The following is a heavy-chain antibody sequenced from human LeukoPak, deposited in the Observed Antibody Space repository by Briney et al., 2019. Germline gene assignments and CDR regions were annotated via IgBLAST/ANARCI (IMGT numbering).Heavy chain of an antibody. D-gene: IGHD1-26*01. CDR2: ISSSSSTI. V-gene: IGHV3-48*01. Sequence: PGGSLRLSCAASGFTFSSYSMNWVRQAPGKGLEWVSYISSSSSTIYYADSVKGRFTISRDNAKNSLYLQMNSLRPEDTAVYYYARGVGDADYWGQGTLVTVSS. J-gene: IGHJ4*02. CDR1: GFTFSSYS. CDR3: ARGVGDADY.